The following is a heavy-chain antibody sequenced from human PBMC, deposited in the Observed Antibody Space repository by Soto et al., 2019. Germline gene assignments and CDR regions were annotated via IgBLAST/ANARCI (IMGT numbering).Heavy chain of an antibody. CDR1: GYTLTELS. V-gene: IGHV1-24*01. Sequence: ALVKVSCKVSGYTLTELSMHWVRQAPGKGLEGMGGFDPEDGETIYAQKFQGRVTMTEDTSTDTAYMELSSLRSEDTAVYYCATSITMVRGVIITPHVTFDYWGQGTLVTVSS. J-gene: IGHJ4*02. CDR2: FDPEDGET. D-gene: IGHD3-10*01. CDR3: ATSITMVRGVIITPHVTFDY.